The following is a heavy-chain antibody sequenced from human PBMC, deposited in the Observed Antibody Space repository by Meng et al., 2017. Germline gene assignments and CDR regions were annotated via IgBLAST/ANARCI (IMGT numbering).Heavy chain of an antibody. J-gene: IGHJ4*02. CDR1: GDLVSSNSAA. CDR2: AYYRSKWYH. Sequence: QLQQAVPSLVKPSQTPSPIGVIGGDLVSSNSAAWNLIRQSPSRGLEWLRRAYYRSKWYHDYAASVKSRISIDADTSKNQFSLQLRSVTPEDSAVYYCARGSYSFDSWGQRTLVTVSS. V-gene: IGHV6-1*01. D-gene: IGHD1-26*01. CDR3: ARGSYSFDS.